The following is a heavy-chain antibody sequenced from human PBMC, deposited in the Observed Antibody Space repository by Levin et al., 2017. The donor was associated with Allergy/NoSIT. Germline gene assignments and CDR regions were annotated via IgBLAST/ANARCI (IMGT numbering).Heavy chain of an antibody. J-gene: IGHJ4*02. D-gene: IGHD3-22*01. V-gene: IGHV3-23*01. CDR2: ISGSGGST. Sequence: GGSLRLSCAASGFTFSSYAMSWVRQAPGKGLEWVSAISGSGGSTYYADSVKGRFTISRDNSKNTLYLQMNSLRAEDTAVYYCAKDPRSVYYYDSSGWSPAYYFDYWGQGTLVTVSS. CDR1: GFTFSSYA. CDR3: AKDPRSVYYYDSSGWSPAYYFDY.